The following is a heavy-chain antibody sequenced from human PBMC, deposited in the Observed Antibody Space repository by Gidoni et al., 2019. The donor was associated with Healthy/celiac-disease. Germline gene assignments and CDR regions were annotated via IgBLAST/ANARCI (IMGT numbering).Heavy chain of an antibody. D-gene: IGHD4-17*01. CDR2: IYYSGST. CDR1: GGSLSSRSDS. Sequence: QLQLPESRPGLVKPSGSLSLTCTVSGGSLSSRSDSWGWIRQPPGKGLEWIGSIYYSGSTYYNPSLKSRVTISVDTSKNQCALKQSSVTAADTAVYYWARHVESYGDYDDWYFDLWGRGTLVTVSS. V-gene: IGHV4-39*01. J-gene: IGHJ2*01. CDR3: ARHVESYGDYDDWYFDL.